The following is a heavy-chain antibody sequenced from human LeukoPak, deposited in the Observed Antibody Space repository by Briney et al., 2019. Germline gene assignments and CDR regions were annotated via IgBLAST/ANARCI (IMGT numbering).Heavy chain of an antibody. CDR3: AAEPSYYYDSSGYFTGSHY. D-gene: IGHD3-22*01. V-gene: IGHV3-21*01. CDR1: GFTFINYN. CDR2: VSSSSAYI. Sequence: GGSLRLSCAASGFTFINYNMNWVRQAPGKGLEWVSSVSSSSAYIYYADSVKGRFTISRDNAKNTLYLQMNSLRAEDTAVYYCAAEPSYYYDSSGYFTGSHYWGQGTLVTVSS. J-gene: IGHJ4*02.